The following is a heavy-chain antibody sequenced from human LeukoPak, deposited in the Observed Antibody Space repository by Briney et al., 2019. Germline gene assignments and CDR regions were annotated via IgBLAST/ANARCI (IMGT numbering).Heavy chain of an antibody. J-gene: IGHJ6*03. D-gene: IGHD3-10*01. CDR2: ISSSSSYI. CDR3: ARDITPYYYMDV. Sequence: PGGSLRLSCAASGFTFSSHSMNWVRQAPGKGLEWVSSISSSSSYIYYADSVKGRFTISRDNAKNSLYLQMNSLRAEDTAVYYCARDITPYYYMDVWGKGTTVTVSS. CDR1: GFTFSSHS. V-gene: IGHV3-21*01.